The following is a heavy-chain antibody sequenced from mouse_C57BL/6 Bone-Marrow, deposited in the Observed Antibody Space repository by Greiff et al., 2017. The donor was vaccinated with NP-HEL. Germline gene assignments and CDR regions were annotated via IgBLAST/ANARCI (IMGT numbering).Heavy chain of an antibody. Sequence: QVQLQQPGAELVMPGASVKLSCKASGYTFPRYWMHWVKQRPGQGLEWIGEIDPSDSYTNYNQKFKGKSTLTVDKSSSTAYMQLSSLTSEDSAVYYCARKDYYGSSYYFDYWGQGTTLTVSS. D-gene: IGHD1-1*01. CDR2: IDPSDSYT. CDR3: ARKDYYGSSYYFDY. J-gene: IGHJ2*01. V-gene: IGHV1-69*01. CDR1: GYTFPRYW.